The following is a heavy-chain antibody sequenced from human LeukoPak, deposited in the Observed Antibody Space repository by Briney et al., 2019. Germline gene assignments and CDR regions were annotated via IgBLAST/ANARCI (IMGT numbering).Heavy chain of an antibody. CDR2: INHSGST. CDR3: ARFTSHYYGDASGFDY. J-gene: IGHJ4*02. Sequence: PSETLSLTCAVYGGSFSGYYWSWIRQPPGKGLEWVGEINHSGSTNYNPSLKSRVTISVDTSKNQFSLKLSSVTAADTAVYYCARFTSHYYGDASGFDYWGQGTLVTVSS. D-gene: IGHD4-17*01. V-gene: IGHV4-34*01. CDR1: GGSFSGYY.